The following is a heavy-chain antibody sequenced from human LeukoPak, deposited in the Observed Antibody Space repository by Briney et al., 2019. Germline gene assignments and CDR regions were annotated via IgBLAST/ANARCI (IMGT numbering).Heavy chain of an antibody. CDR2: IYPGDSDT. J-gene: IGHJ4*02. V-gene: IGHV5-51*01. CDR1: GYSFTSYW. Sequence: GESLKISCKGSGYSFTSYWIGWVRQMPGKGLEWMGIIYPGDSDTRYSPSFQGQVTISADKSISTAYLQWSSLKASGTAMYYCARRAYYYDSSGYYVYYFDYWGQGTLVTVSS. D-gene: IGHD3-22*01. CDR3: ARRAYYYDSSGYYVYYFDY.